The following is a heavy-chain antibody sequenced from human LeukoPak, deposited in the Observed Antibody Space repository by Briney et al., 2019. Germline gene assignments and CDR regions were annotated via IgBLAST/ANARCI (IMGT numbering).Heavy chain of an antibody. J-gene: IGHJ4*02. Sequence: GGSLRLSCAASGFTFSDYAMNWVRQAPGKGLEWVSIIDDSGGTTYYADSVKGRFTISRDNTKNTLYLQMNSLRAEDTAVYYCAKEETAAIADYWGQGTLVTVSS. CDR3: AKEETAAIADY. V-gene: IGHV3-23*01. D-gene: IGHD5-18*01. CDR2: IDDSGGTT. CDR1: GFTFSDYA.